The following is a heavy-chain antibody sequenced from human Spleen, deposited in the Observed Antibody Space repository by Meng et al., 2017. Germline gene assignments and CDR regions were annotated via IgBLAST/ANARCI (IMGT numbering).Heavy chain of an antibody. Sequence: GGSLRLSCAASGFTFSNAWMSWVRQAPGKGLEWVGRIKSEADGGTTDLAAPVKGRFTISRDDSKNTLYLQMNSLITEDTAVYYCARDPSYWYNQVDYWGQGTLVTSPQ. CDR3: ARDPSYWYNQVDY. V-gene: IGHV3-15*01. D-gene: IGHD1/OR15-1a*01. J-gene: IGHJ4*02. CDR2: IKSEADGGTT. CDR1: GFTFSNAW.